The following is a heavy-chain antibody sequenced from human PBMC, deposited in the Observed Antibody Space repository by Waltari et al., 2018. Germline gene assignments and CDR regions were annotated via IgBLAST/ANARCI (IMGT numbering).Heavy chain of an antibody. CDR2: VHRSVRT. D-gene: IGHD2-15*01. V-gene: IGHV4-4*02. CDR3: ARDRGRGLYLDS. CDR1: GDSMNYKDF. Sequence: QLQLQASGPRPVQPSGALSLIRAVHGDSMNYKDFWRWVRQSPGKGLEWIGQVHRSVRTNYNPSFASRGTMSIDTSKDQFSLQLTSATAADTAVYYCARDRGRGLYLDSWGQGILVTVS. J-gene: IGHJ4*02.